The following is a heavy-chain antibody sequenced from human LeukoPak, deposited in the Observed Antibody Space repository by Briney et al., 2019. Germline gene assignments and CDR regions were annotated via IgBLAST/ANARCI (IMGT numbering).Heavy chain of an antibody. CDR3: AKDQRIAAAGILDY. Sequence: GGSLRLSCAASGFTFSSNGMHWVRQAPGKGLEWVAVIWYDGSNKYYADSVKGRFTISRDNSKNTLYLQMNSLRAEDTALYYCAKDQRIAAAGILDYWGQGTLVTVSS. D-gene: IGHD6-13*01. CDR1: GFTFSSNG. CDR2: IWYDGSNK. J-gene: IGHJ4*02. V-gene: IGHV3-30*02.